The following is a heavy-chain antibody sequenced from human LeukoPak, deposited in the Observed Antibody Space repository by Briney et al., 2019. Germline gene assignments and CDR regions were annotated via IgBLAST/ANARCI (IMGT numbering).Heavy chain of an antibody. CDR3: ARDPTPYYYDSSGSPGAFDI. D-gene: IGHD3-22*01. Sequence: GGSLRLSCAASGFTFSSYAMSWVRQAPGKGLEWVSVIYSGGSTYYADSVKGRFTISRDNSKNTLYLQMNSLRAEDTAVYYCARDPTPYYYDSSGSPGAFDIWGQGTMVTVSS. J-gene: IGHJ3*02. V-gene: IGHV3-66*01. CDR1: GFTFSSYA. CDR2: IYSGGST.